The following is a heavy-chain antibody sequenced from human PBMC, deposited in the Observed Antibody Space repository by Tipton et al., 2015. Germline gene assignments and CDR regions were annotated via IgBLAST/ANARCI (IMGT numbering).Heavy chain of an antibody. V-gene: IGHV3-53*01. Sequence: SLRLSCAASGFTFSSYWMSWVRQAPGKGLESVSLTYSGGGTFYTDSVKGRFFVSRDNSKNTLYIQMNSLRVEDTAIYYCARDVGTDPDYWGQGTLVTVSS. CDR1: GFTFSSYW. CDR2: TYSGGGT. D-gene: IGHD1-1*01. CDR3: ARDVGTDPDY. J-gene: IGHJ4*02.